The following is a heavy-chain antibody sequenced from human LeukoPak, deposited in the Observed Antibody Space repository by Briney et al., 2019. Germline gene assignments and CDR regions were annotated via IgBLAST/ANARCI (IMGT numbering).Heavy chain of an antibody. V-gene: IGHV4-4*07. J-gene: IGHJ2*01. CDR3: ARDNIVLVVPAAIRDVRGPFDL. D-gene: IGHD2-2*02. CDR2: IHTSGST. CDR1: GGSISSYY. Sequence: SETLSLTCTVSGGSISSYYWSWIRQPAGKGLEWIGRIHTSGSTNYNPSLKSRVTMSVDTSKNQFSLKLSSVTAADTAVYYCARDNIVLVVPAAIRDVRGPFDLWGRGTLVTVSS.